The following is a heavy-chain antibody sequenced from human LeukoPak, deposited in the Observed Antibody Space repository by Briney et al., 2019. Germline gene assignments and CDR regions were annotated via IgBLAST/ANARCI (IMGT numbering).Heavy chain of an antibody. Sequence: PSETLSLTCTVSGGSISSYYWSWIRQPPGKGLEWIGYIYYSGSTNYNPSLKSRVTISVDTSKNQFSLKLSSVTAADTAVYYCARGSRDFGVVLYGYWGQGTLVTVSS. CDR1: GGSISSYY. CDR2: IYYSGST. V-gene: IGHV4-59*12. D-gene: IGHD3-3*01. CDR3: ARGSRDFGVVLYGY. J-gene: IGHJ4*02.